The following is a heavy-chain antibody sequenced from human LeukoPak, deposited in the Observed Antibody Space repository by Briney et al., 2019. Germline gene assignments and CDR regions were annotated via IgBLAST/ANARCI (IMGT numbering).Heavy chain of an antibody. CDR2: ISWDGGST. V-gene: IGHV3-43*01. CDR1: GFTFDDYT. CDR3: AKGGEWELLSLYDLDY. J-gene: IGHJ4*02. D-gene: IGHD1-26*01. Sequence: GGSLRLSCAASGFTFDDYTMHWVRQAPGKGLEWVSLISWDGGSTYYADSVKGRFTISRDNSKNSLYPQMNSLRTEDTALYYCAKGGEWELLSLYDLDYWGQGTLVTVSS.